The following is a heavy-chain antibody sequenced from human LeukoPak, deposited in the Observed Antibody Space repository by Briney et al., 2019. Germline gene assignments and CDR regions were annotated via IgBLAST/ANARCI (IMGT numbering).Heavy chain of an antibody. V-gene: IGHV1-2*02. CDR2: INPNSGGT. J-gene: IGHJ4*02. D-gene: IGHD1-26*01. Sequence: ASVKVSCKASGYTFTGYYMHWVRQAPGQGLEWMGWINPNSGGTNYAQKFQGRVTMTRDTSISTAYMELSRLRSDDTAVYYCARVGGEWELLVSLGYWGQGTLVTVSS. CDR1: GYTFTGYY. CDR3: ARVGGEWELLVSLGY.